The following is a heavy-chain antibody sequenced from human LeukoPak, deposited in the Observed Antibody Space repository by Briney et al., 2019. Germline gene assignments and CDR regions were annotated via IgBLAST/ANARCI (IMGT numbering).Heavy chain of an antibody. D-gene: IGHD5-18*01. CDR1: GFTFSSYA. Sequence: GGSLRLSCAASGFTFSSYAMSWVRQAPGKGLEWVSAISGSGGSTYYADSVKGRFTISRDTAKNTLYLQMNSLRAEDTAVYYCVRVHVGTDMVDIDYWGQGTLVTVSS. CDR2: ISGSGGST. J-gene: IGHJ4*02. V-gene: IGHV3-23*01. CDR3: VRVHVGTDMVDIDY.